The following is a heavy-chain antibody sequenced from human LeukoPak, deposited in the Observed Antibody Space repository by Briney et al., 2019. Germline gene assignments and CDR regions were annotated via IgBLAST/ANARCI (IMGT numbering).Heavy chain of an antibody. J-gene: IGHJ3*02. CDR1: GGSISSYY. D-gene: IGHD1-26*01. CDR3: ARRNIMTEWEAFDI. V-gene: IGHV4-4*08. Sequence: SETLSLTCAVSGGSISSYYWTWIRQPPGKGLEWIGYIYNSGSTNYNPSLRSRVTISVDASKNQFSLKLNSVTAADTAVYYCARRNIMTEWEAFDIWGQGTLVTVSS. CDR2: IYNSGST.